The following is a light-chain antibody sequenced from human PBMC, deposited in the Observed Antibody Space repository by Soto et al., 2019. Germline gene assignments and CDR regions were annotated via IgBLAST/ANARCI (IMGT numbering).Light chain of an antibody. CDR2: SDN. CDR3: AAWDDSLNGPV. Sequence: QAVVTQPPSASGTPGQRVTISCSGSSSNIGSNSVNWYQQLPGTAPKLLIYSDNHRPSGVPDRFSGSKSGTSASLAISGLQSVDEADYYCAAWDDSLNGPVFGGGTKLTVL. V-gene: IGLV1-44*01. J-gene: IGLJ2*01. CDR1: SSNIGSNS.